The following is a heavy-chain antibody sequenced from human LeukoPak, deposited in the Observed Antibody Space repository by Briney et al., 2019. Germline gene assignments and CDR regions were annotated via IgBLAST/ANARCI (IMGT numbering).Heavy chain of an antibody. V-gene: IGHV1-8*02. CDR1: GGTFSSYA. J-gene: IGHJ4*02. D-gene: IGHD3-22*01. CDR2: MNPNSGNT. CDR3: ARGQWGYWEDY. Sequence: ASVKVSCKASGGTFSSYAINWVRQATGQGLEWMGWMNPNSGNTGYAQKFQGRVTMTRNTSISTAYMELSSLRSEDTAVYYCARGQWGYWEDYWGQGTLVTVSS.